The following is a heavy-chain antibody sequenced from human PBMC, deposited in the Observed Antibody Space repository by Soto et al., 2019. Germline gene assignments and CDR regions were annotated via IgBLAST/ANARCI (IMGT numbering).Heavy chain of an antibody. Sequence: PFVFLQIPKNVVWCKIIDFCIGRMSKIPGKGLEWMGLIYPADSGTLYNPSFQGHVTFSVDKSITTAYLHWNSLKASNTAKYYCARLFGGSTWNLAPIDSWGQGTLVTVSS. J-gene: IGHJ4*02. V-gene: IGHV5-51*01. D-gene: IGHD3-10*01. CDR2: IYPADSGT. CDR3: ARLFGGSTWNLAPIDS. CDR1: WCKIIDFC.